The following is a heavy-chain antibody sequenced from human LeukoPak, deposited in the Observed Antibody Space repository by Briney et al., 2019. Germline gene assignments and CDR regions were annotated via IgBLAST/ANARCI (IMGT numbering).Heavy chain of an antibody. Sequence: PSETLSLTCTVSGASVSSNYWSWIRQSAAKGLEWIGRISISDGTNYSPSLKSRVSMSVDASKNQFSLIPTSATAADAAVYYCARLRRNGNDWYADDSWGQGILVTVSS. CDR2: ISISDGT. CDR3: ARLRRNGNDWYADDS. CDR1: GASVSSNY. V-gene: IGHV4-4*07. J-gene: IGHJ4*02. D-gene: IGHD6-19*01.